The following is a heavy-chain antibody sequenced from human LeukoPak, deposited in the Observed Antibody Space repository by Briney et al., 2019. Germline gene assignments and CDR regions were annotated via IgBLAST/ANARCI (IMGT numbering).Heavy chain of an antibody. CDR3: ASRQYYYDSSGYHT. D-gene: IGHD3-22*01. J-gene: IGHJ4*02. Sequence: GGSLGLSCAASGFTFSSYAMSWVRQAPGKGLEWVSAISGSGGSTYYADSVKGRFTISRDNSKNTLYLQMNSLRAEDTAVYYCASRQYYYDSSGYHTWGQGTLVTVSS. CDR1: GFTFSSYA. V-gene: IGHV3-23*01. CDR2: ISGSGGST.